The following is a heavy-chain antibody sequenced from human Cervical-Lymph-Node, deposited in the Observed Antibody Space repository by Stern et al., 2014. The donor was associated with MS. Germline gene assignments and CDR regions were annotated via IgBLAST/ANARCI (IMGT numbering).Heavy chain of an antibody. Sequence: QVQLMQSGAEVKKPGASVKVSCKASGYTLSNYAIHWVRQAPGQRLEWMGWINAGNGDTKHSQRFRGRLTITRDKSATTAYMELSSLRSEDTAVYYCARGEAQYYFDSSGSLDYWGQGTLVTVSS. CDR3: ARGEAQYYFDSSGSLDY. V-gene: IGHV1-3*01. J-gene: IGHJ4*02. D-gene: IGHD3-22*01. CDR1: GYTLSNYA. CDR2: INAGNGDT.